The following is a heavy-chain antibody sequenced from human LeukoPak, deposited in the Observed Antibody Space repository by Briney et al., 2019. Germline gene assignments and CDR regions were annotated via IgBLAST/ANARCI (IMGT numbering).Heavy chain of an antibody. CDR3: AREAVAVGFARFPIFNY. CDR2: AYFSGST. V-gene: IGHV4-59*01. Sequence: SETLSLTCTVSGGSIGTYFWSWIRQSPGKGLEWLGNAYFSGSTNYNPSLKSRVTISVDTSNNQFYLKLTSVTAADTAVYYCAREAVAVGFARFPIFNYWGQGTLVTVSS. J-gene: IGHJ4*02. CDR1: GGSIGTYF. D-gene: IGHD3-3*01.